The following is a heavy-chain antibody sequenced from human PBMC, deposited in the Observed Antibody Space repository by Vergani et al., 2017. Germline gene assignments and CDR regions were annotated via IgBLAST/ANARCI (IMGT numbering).Heavy chain of an antibody. D-gene: IGHD6-13*01. CDR3: ARGAAAEYYYYYYYMDV. V-gene: IGHV3-53*01. CDR1: GFTVSSNY. CDR2: IYSGGSK. J-gene: IGHJ6*03. Sequence: EVQLVESGGGLVQPGGSLKLSCAASGFTVSSNYMSWVRQAPGKGLEWVSVIYSGGSKYYADSVKGRFTISRDNAKNTLYRQMNSLRAEDTAVYYCARGAAAEYYYYYYYMDVWGKGTTVTVSS.